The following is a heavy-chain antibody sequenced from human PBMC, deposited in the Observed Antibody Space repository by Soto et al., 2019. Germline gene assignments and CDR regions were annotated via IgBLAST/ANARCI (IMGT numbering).Heavy chain of an antibody. D-gene: IGHD3-10*01. Sequence: QVHLVQSGVEVKKPGASVKVSCKASGYNFINYGITWVRQAPGQGLEWMGWIRVHNGNTNYAHDLQGRVTMPTDASTGTAYMELRSLRSDDTAVYYCVRDLDGSGSYYTGYWGPGTLVTVSS. V-gene: IGHV1-18*01. CDR2: IRVHNGNT. CDR3: VRDLDGSGSYYTGY. CDR1: GYNFINYG. J-gene: IGHJ4*02.